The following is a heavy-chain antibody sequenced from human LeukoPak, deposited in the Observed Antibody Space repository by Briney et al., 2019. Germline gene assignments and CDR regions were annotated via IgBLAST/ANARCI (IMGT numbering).Heavy chain of an antibody. D-gene: IGHD1-1*01. Sequence: GGSLRLSCAASGFTFSSYEMNWVRQAPGKGLEWVSYISSSGSTIYYADSVKGRFTISRDNAKNTLYLQMNSLRAEGTAVYYCARATGRRRGFDYWGQGTLVTVSS. J-gene: IGHJ4*02. CDR2: ISSSGSTI. CDR3: ARATGRRRGFDY. CDR1: GFTFSSYE. V-gene: IGHV3-48*03.